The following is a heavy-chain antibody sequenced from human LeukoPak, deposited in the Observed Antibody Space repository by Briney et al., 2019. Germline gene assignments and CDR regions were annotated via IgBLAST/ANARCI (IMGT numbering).Heavy chain of an antibody. V-gene: IGHV3-48*01. Sequence: GGSLRLSCAASGCTFSTYCMNWVRQAPGKGLEWVSFIRHDSTDLYYADSVKGRFTISRDNVKNLLYLQMNSLTAEDTAVYYCARDWFGETVWGRGTLVTVSS. J-gene: IGHJ4*02. CDR1: GCTFSTYC. CDR3: ARDWFGETV. D-gene: IGHD3-10*01. CDR2: IRHDSTDL.